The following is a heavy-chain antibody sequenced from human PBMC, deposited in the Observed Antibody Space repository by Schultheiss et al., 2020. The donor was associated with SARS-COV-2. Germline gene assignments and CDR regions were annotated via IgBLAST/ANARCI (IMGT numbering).Heavy chain of an antibody. J-gene: IGHJ3*02. D-gene: IGHD3-16*01. CDR3: AAGGAFDI. V-gene: IGHV1-69*04. CDR2: IIPNSGGT. CDR1: GGTFSSYA. Sequence: SVKVSCKASGGTFSSYAISWVRQAPGQGLEWMGRIIPNSGGTSYAQKFQGRVTMTRDTSTSTVYMELSSLRSEDTAVYYCAAGGAFDIWGQGTMVTVSS.